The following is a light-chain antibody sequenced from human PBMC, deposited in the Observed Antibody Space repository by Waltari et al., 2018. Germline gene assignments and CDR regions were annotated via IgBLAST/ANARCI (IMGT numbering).Light chain of an antibody. Sequence: DIVMTQSPDSLAVSLGERATINCKSSQSVLYSSNNKNYLAWYQQKPGQPPKLLIYLASTRASGVPDRFSGSGSGTDFTLTISSLQAEDVAVYYCQQYYSTPPTFGQGTKVEIK. CDR3: QQYYSTPPT. V-gene: IGKV4-1*01. CDR1: QSVLYSSNNKNY. CDR2: LAS. J-gene: IGKJ1*01.